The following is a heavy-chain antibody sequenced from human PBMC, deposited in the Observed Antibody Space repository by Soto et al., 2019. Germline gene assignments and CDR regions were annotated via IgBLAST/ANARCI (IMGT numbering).Heavy chain of an antibody. CDR1: DGSISSGFDD. Sequence: TQCHKCSVADGSISSGFDDLRWISQPPGKGLEWIGNIYYSGTTYYNPPLKSRLIISIDTSKNQFSLKVGSVTAVDTSVYYWASSSQYGIGVRGQGTTGTGS. CDR2: IYYSGTT. CDR3: ASSSQYGIGV. J-gene: IGHJ6*02. V-gene: IGHV4-30-4*08.